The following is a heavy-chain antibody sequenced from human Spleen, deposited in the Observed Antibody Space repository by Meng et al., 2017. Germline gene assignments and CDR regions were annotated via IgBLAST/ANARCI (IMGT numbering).Heavy chain of an antibody. V-gene: IGHV1-18*01. D-gene: IGHD3-22*01. CDR2: ISGKNGNT. J-gene: IGHJ6*02. Sequence: ASVKVSCKASGYTFSNYVISWVRQAPGQGLEWMGWISGKNGNTNYSQKFQGRVTMTKDQSTTTAYMELRSLRSDDTAVYYCARYKTYYYDGSGYRPTYYYYAMDVWGQGTTVTVSS. CDR1: GYTFSNYV. CDR3: ARYKTYYYDGSGYRPTYYYYAMDV.